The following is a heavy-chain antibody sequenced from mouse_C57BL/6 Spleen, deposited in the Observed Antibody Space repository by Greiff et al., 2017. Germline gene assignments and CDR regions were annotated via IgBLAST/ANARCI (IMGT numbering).Heavy chain of an antibody. CDR2: IYPRDGST. Sequence: QVQLQQSGPELVKPGASVKLSCKASGYTFTSYDINWVKQRPGQGLEWIGWIYPRDGSTKYNEQFKGKATLTVDTSSSTAYMELHSLTSEDSAVYFCSRWDYYGRSNAGYFDVWGTGTTVTVSS. D-gene: IGHD1-1*01. CDR1: GYTFTSYD. J-gene: IGHJ1*03. CDR3: SRWDYYGRSNAGYFDV. V-gene: IGHV1-85*01.